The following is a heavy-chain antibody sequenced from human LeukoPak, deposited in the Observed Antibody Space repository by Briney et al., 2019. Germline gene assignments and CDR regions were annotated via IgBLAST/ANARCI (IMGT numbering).Heavy chain of an antibody. CDR2: IYITGST. V-gene: IGHV4-4*07. Sequence: SETLSLTCTVSGGSITSYYWSWIRQSAGKGLEWIGRIYITGSTTYNPSLKSRVTMSLDTSKNQFSLKLSSVTAADTAVYYCARGSGYYGEDFEYWGQGTLVTVAS. J-gene: IGHJ4*02. CDR1: GGSITSYY. D-gene: IGHD3-3*01. CDR3: ARGSGYYGEDFEY.